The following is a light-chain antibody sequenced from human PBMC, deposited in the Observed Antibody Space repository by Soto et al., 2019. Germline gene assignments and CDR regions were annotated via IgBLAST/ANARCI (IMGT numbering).Light chain of an antibody. Sequence: EIVLTQSPATLSLSPGERATLSCRASQSITSYLAWYQQKPGQAPKFLIYDASSRATGIPARFSGSGSGTDFTLTISSLEPEDFAVYYCQQSSSWPWTFGQGTKVEIK. J-gene: IGKJ1*01. CDR1: QSITSY. CDR3: QQSSSWPWT. CDR2: DAS. V-gene: IGKV3-11*01.